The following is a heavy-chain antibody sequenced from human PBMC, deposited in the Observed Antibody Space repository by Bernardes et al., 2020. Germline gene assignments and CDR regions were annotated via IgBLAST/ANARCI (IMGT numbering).Heavy chain of an antibody. J-gene: IGHJ4*02. CDR3: ASGFGVAGEKTDY. V-gene: IGHV3-23*01. CDR1: GFTFSSYA. Sequence: GSLRLACAASGFTFSSYAMSWVRQAPGKGLEWVSAISSTGSITYYADSVKGRFTISRDNSKNTLYLHMNSLRAEDTAVYYCASGFGVAGEKTDYWGQGSLVTVSS. CDR2: ISSTGSIT. D-gene: IGHD3-3*01.